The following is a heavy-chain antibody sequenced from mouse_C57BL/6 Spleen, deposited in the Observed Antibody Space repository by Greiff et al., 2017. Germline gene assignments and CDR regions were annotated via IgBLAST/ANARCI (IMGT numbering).Heavy chain of an antibody. CDR2: IDPSDSYT. D-gene: IGHD1-1*01. J-gene: IGHJ1*03. V-gene: IGHV1-69*01. Sequence: QVQLQQPGAELVMPGASVKLSCKASGYTFTSYWMHWVKQRPGQGLEWIGEIDPSDSYTNYNQKFKGKSTLTVDKSSSTAYMQLSSLTSEDSAVYYCARADGSSYFDVWGTGTTVTVSS. CDR1: GYTFTSYW. CDR3: ARADGSSYFDV.